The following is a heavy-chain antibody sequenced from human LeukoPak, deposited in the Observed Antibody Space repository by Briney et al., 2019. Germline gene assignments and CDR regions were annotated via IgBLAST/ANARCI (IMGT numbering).Heavy chain of an antibody. Sequence: SGPALVKPTQTLTLTCTCSGFSLSSSGMWVSWICQPPVKALERLARIGWDDDGYFSTSLKTTLNISKGTSRNHVVHSMSNMDPVDTATYYCARIGLNYFFDYWGQGTLVTVSS. CDR3: ARIGLNYFFDY. D-gene: IGHD2/OR15-2a*01. CDR2: IGWDDDG. CDR1: GFSLSSSGMW. V-gene: IGHV2-70*11. J-gene: IGHJ4*02.